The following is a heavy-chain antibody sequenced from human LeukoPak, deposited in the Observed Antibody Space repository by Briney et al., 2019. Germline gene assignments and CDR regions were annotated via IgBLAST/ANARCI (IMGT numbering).Heavy chain of an antibody. Sequence: ASVKVSCKASGYTFTDYFIHWVRQAPGQGLEWMGWINPYSGSTNYAQKLQGRVTMTRDTSISTAYMELSRLRSDDTDVYYCARAYCSGGSCVWFDYWGQGTLVTVSS. J-gene: IGHJ4*02. D-gene: IGHD2-15*01. CDR3: ARAYCSGGSCVWFDY. CDR2: INPYSGST. V-gene: IGHV1-2*02. CDR1: GYTFTDYF.